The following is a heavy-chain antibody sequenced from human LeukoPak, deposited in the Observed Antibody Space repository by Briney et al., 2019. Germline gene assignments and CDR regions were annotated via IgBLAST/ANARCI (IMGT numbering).Heavy chain of an antibody. CDR2: INSGWNT. D-gene: IGHD1-26*01. J-gene: IGHJ4*02. Sequence: GGSLRLSCAASGFTVSSNYKSWVRQAPGKGLEWVSFINSGWNTHYADSVKGRFTISRDNSKNTLYLQMNSLRGEDTAVYYCARDPSNTTAFDYWGQGTLVTVPS. CDR3: ARDPSNTTAFDY. CDR1: GFTVSSNY. V-gene: IGHV3-66*02.